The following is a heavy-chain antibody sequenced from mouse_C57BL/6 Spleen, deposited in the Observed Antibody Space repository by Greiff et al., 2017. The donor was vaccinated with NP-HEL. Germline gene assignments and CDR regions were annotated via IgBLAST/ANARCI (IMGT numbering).Heavy chain of an antibody. CDR2: IDPETGGT. Sequence: QVQLKESGAELVRPGASVTLSCKASGYTFTDYEMHWVKQTPVHGLEWIGAIDPETGGTAYNQKFKGKAILTADKSSSTAYMELRSLTSEDSAVYYCTRGGYYGSSYIWYFDVWGTGTTVTVSS. D-gene: IGHD1-1*01. J-gene: IGHJ1*03. V-gene: IGHV1-15*01. CDR3: TRGGYYGSSYIWYFDV. CDR1: GYTFTDYE.